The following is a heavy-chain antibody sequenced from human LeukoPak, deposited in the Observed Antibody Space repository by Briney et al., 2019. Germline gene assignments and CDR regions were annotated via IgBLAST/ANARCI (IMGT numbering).Heavy chain of an antibody. Sequence: GGSLRLSCAASGFTLSSCSMNWVRQAPGKGLEWVSYISSGSSSIYYADSVKGRFTISRDNDENSLYLQMNSLRDEDTAVYYCARGRATGRSGGDYWGQGTLVTVSS. D-gene: IGHD3-9*01. CDR1: GFTLSSCS. V-gene: IGHV3-48*02. CDR3: ARGRATGRSGGDY. CDR2: ISSGSSSI. J-gene: IGHJ4*02.